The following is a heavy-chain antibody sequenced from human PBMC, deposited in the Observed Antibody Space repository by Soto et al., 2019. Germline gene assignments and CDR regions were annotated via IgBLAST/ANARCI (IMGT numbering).Heavy chain of an antibody. CDR2: ISYDGSNK. CDR3: AKDHRARYSSSSGCFDY. Sequence: PGGSLRLSCAASGFTFSSYGMHWVRQAPGKGLEWVAVISYDGSNKYYADSVKGRFTISRDNSKNTLYLQMNRLRAEDTAVYYCAKDHRARYSSSSGCFDYWGQGTLVTVSS. D-gene: IGHD6-6*01. CDR1: GFTFSSYG. V-gene: IGHV3-30*18. J-gene: IGHJ4*02.